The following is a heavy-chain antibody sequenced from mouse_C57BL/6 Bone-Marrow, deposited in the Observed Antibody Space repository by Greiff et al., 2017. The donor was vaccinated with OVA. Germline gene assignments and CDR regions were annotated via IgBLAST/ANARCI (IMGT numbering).Heavy chain of an antibody. CDR2: ISYSGST. V-gene: IGHV3-8*01. CDR3: ARSAIYDDYEEGWAMDY. CDR1: GYSITSDY. J-gene: IGHJ4*01. D-gene: IGHD2-4*01. Sequence: VQLKESGPGLAKPSQTLSLTCSVTGYSITSDYWNWIRKFPGNKLEYMGYISYSGSTDYKPSLKSRISITRDTSKNQYYLQLNSVTTEDTATYYCARSAIYDDYEEGWAMDYWGQGTSVTVSS.